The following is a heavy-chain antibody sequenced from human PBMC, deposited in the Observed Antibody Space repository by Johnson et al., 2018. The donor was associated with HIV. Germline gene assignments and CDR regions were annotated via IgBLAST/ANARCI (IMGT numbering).Heavy chain of an antibody. D-gene: IGHD3-22*01. CDR3: VRVAYYYDSSGYEDAFDI. Sequence: VQLVESGGGLVKPGGSLRLSCAVSTFTFSDYYMRWIRQAPGKGREWVSGINWNGGSTGYADSVKGRFTISRDNAKNSLYLQMNSLRVEDTALYYCVRVAYYYDSSGYEDAFDIWGQGTMVTVSS. J-gene: IGHJ3*02. V-gene: IGHV3-20*04. CDR1: TFTFSDYY. CDR2: INWNGGST.